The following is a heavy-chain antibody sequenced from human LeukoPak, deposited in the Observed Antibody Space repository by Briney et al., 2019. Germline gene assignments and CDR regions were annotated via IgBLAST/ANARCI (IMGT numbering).Heavy chain of an antibody. CDR3: ARGGYSSGVFDY. V-gene: IGHV4-59*01. CDR2: IYYSGST. Sequence: PSETLSLTCTVSGGSISSYHWSWIRQPPGKGLEWIGYIYYSGSTNYNPSLKSRVTISVDTSKNQVSLKLSSVTAADTAVYYCARGGYSSGVFDYWGQGTLVTVSS. CDR1: GGSISSYH. J-gene: IGHJ4*02. D-gene: IGHD6-19*01.